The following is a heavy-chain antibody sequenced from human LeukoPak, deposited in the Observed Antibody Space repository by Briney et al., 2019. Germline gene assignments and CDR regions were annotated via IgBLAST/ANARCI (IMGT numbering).Heavy chain of an antibody. V-gene: IGHV4-59*01. J-gene: IGHJ4*02. D-gene: IGHD2-15*01. Sequence: SETLSLTCTVSGGSISSYYWSWIRHPPGKGLEWIGYIYYSGSTNYNPSLKSRVTISVDTSKNQFSLKLSSVTAADTAVYYCARATVADYYFDYWGQGTLVTVSS. CDR3: ARATVADYYFDY. CDR1: GGSISSYY. CDR2: IYYSGST.